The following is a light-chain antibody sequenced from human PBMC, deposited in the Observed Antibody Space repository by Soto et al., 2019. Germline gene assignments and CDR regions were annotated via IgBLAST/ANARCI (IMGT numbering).Light chain of an antibody. V-gene: IGKV3-11*01. Sequence: EIVLTQSPATLSLSPGERATLSCRASQSVSSYLAWYQQKPGQAPRLLIYDASNRATGIPARFSGSGSGTDFTLTITSLEPEDFAVYFCQRRSNRPPGFTCGPGTKVDIK. J-gene: IGKJ3*01. CDR1: QSVSSY. CDR3: QRRSNRPPGFT. CDR2: DAS.